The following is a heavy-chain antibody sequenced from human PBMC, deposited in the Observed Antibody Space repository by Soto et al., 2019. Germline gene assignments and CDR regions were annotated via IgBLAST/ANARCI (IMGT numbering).Heavy chain of an antibody. J-gene: IGHJ3*02. Sequence: SDTLSLTCAVYGGSFSGYYWSWIRQSPGKGLEWIGEINHSGSTNYNPSLKSRATISVDTSKNQFSLKLSSVTAADTAVYYCARDGNGSDVLDIWGQGTMVT. V-gene: IGHV4-34*01. CDR2: INHSGST. CDR3: ARDGNGSDVLDI. CDR1: GGSFSGYY. D-gene: IGHD3-10*01.